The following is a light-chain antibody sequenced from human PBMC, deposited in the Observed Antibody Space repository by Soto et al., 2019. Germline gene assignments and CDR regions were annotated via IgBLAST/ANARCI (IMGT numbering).Light chain of an antibody. J-gene: IGLJ2*01. CDR3: QSYDTSLSGML. Sequence: QSVLTQPPSVSGAPGQRVTISCTGTSSNIGARYDVHWYQQLPGTAPKLLIYGNNYRPSGVPDRFSGSRSDNSASLAITGLQAEDEADYYCQSYDTSLSGMLFGGGTKLTVL. V-gene: IGLV1-40*01. CDR2: GNN. CDR1: SSNIGARYD.